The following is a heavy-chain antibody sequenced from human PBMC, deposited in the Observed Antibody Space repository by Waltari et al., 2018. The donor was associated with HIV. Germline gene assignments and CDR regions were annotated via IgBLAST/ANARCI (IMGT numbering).Heavy chain of an antibody. CDR1: GYTFSDYY. V-gene: IGHV1-2*02. CDR2: IDPNSGGT. D-gene: IGHD3-16*01. CDR3: AREGFGFDY. J-gene: IGHJ4*02. Sequence: QVQLVQSGAEVKKPGASVTVSCKASGYTFSDYYPHWVRQAPGQGLEWRGWIDPNSGGTNYAQKFQGRVTMTRDTSTSTAYMELSRLRSDDTAVYYCAREGFGFDYWGQGTLVTVSS.